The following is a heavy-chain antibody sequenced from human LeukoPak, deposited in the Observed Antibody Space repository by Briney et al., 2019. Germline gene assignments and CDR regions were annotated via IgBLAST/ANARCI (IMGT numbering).Heavy chain of an antibody. D-gene: IGHD2-21*01. J-gene: IGHJ3*02. CDR1: GYTFTNYG. V-gene: IGHV1-18*01. CDR2: INTYNGNT. CDR3: ARGHMVPWDAFDI. Sequence: ASVKVSCKASGYTFTNYGITWMRQAPGQGLEWMGWINTYNGNTNYAQKLQGRVTITTDTSTSTAYMELRSLRSDDTAVYYCARGHMVPWDAFDIWGQGTMVTVSS.